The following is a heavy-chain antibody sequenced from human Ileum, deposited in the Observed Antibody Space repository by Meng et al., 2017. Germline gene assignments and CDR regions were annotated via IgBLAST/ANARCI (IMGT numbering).Heavy chain of an antibody. CDR3: ARDLFTAQLRNQHPYNWYDP. CDR1: GFSTSSDYY. Sequence: SETLSLTCAVSGFSTSSDYYWGWFRQSPGKGLEWIGAIHHSGSTYFKASLKSRVSMSIDTSKNQFSLNLGSVTAADTAVYYCARDLFTAQLRNQHPYNWYDPWGQATLVTVSS. D-gene: IGHD1-26*01. CDR2: IHHSGST. J-gene: IGHJ5*02. V-gene: IGHV4-38-2*02.